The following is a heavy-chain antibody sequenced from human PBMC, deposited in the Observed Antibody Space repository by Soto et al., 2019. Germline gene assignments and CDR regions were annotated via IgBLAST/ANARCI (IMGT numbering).Heavy chain of an antibody. V-gene: IGHV4-31*03. CDR3: ARVRDYGDSIDFDY. CDR2: IYYSGST. J-gene: IGHJ4*02. Sequence: PSETLSLTCTVSGGSNSNGGYYWSWIRQHPGKGLEWIGYIYYSGSTYYNPSLKSRVTISVDTSKNQFSLKLSSVTAADTAVYYCARVRDYGDSIDFDYWVQGTLVTVSS. CDR1: GGSNSNGGYY. D-gene: IGHD4-17*01.